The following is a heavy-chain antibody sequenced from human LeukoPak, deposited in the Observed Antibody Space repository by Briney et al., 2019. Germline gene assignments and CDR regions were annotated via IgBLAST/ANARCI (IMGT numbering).Heavy chain of an antibody. D-gene: IGHD3-10*01. J-gene: IGHJ4*02. Sequence: GGSLRLSCAASGFTFSSYSMNWVRQAPGKGLEWVSSISSSSDYLYYADSVKGRFTISRDNAKNSLYLQMNSLRAEDTAVYYCARDIYGSGNYYNAYWGQGTLVIVSS. V-gene: IGHV3-21*01. CDR3: ARDIYGSGNYYNAY. CDR2: ISSSSDYL. CDR1: GFTFSSYS.